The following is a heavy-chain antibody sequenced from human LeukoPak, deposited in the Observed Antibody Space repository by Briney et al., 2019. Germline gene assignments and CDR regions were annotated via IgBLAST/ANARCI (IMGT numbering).Heavy chain of an antibody. CDR1: GFTFSSYW. D-gene: IGHD5/OR15-5a*01. J-gene: IGHJ4*02. CDR3: ARDPTQYLRYGHFDY. CDR2: INSDGITT. Sequence: GKSLRLSCAASGFTFSSYWMHWVRQAPGKGLVWVSRINSDGITTSYADSVRGRFTISRDNAKNTLYLQMNSLSDEDTAVYYCARDPTQYLRYGHFDYWGQGTLVTVSS. V-gene: IGHV3-74*01.